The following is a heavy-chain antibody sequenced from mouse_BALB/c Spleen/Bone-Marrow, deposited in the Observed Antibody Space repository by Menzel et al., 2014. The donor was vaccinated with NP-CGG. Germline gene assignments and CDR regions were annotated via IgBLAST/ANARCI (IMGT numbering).Heavy chain of an antibody. D-gene: IGHD2-2*01. CDR1: GFAFSGYD. V-gene: IGHV5-12-1*01. Sequence: EVNVVESGGGLVKPGGSLKLSCAASGFAFSGYDMSWVRQTPEKRLEWVAYISSGGSNTYYPDTVKGQFTISRDNAKNTLYLQMNSLKSEDTAMYYCARQRGYAYAMDYWGQGTSVTVSS. CDR2: ISSGGSNT. J-gene: IGHJ4*01. CDR3: ARQRGYAYAMDY.